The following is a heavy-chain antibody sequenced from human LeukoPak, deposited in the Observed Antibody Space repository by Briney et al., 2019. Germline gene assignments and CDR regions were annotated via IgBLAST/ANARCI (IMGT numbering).Heavy chain of an antibody. J-gene: IGHJ4*02. D-gene: IGHD3-10*01. V-gene: IGHV4-30-4*08. CDR1: GGSISSGDYY. CDR2: IYYSGST. CDR3: ARVGPRGDFDY. Sequence: SQTLSLTCTVSGGSISSGDYYWSWIRQPPGKGLEWIGNIYYSGSTYCNPSLKSRVTISVDTSKNQFSLKLTSVTAADTAVYYCARVGPRGDFDYWGQGTLVTVSS.